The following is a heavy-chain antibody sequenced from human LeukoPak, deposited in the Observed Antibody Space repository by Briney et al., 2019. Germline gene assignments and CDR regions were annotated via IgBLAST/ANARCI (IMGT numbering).Heavy chain of an antibody. D-gene: IGHD2-8*01. CDR1: GYTFTSYV. CDR2: ISAYNGNT. J-gene: IGHJ4*02. V-gene: IGHV1-18*01. CDR3: ARTKRTLGYCTNGVCYPLIY. Sequence: ASVKVSCMPSGYTFTSYVISWVRQAPAQGLEWMGWISAYNGNTNYPQKLQGRFTMTTDTSTSTAYMELRSLRSDDTAVYYCARTKRTLGYCTNGVCYPLIYWGQGTLVTVTS.